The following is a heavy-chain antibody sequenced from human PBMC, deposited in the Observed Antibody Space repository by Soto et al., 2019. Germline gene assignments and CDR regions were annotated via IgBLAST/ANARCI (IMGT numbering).Heavy chain of an antibody. J-gene: IGHJ4*02. V-gene: IGHV1-2*02. CDR1: GYAFTGYY. CDR2: INPNSGDT. Sequence: ASVKVSCKSSGYAFTGYYIHWVRQAPGQGLEWMGWINPNSGDTNYAQKFQGRVTMTRDTSFSTAYMELSSLRSDDAAVYYCATRYSYVHFWGQGTLVTVSS. CDR3: ATRYSYVHF. D-gene: IGHD5-18*01.